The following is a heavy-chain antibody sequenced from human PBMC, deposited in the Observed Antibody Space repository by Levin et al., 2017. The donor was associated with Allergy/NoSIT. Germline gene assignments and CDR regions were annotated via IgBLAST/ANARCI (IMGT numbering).Heavy chain of an antibody. CDR2: IKQDGSEK. Sequence: HGESLKISCAASGFTFSSYWMSWVRQAPGKGLEWVANIKQDGSEKYYVDSVKGRFTISRDNAKNSLYLQMNSLRAEDTAVYYCARDRTYYYGSGSYYGDYWGQGTLVTVSS. CDR3: ARDRTYYYGSGSYYGDY. V-gene: IGHV3-7*01. CDR1: GFTFSSYW. D-gene: IGHD3-10*01. J-gene: IGHJ4*02.